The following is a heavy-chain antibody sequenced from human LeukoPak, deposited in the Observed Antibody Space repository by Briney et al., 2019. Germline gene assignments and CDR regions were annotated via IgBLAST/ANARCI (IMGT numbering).Heavy chain of an antibody. D-gene: IGHD3-3*01. J-gene: IGHJ5*02. CDR2: IRYDGGNK. CDR3: AKGALTIFLP. CDR1: GFTFSSYG. Sequence: GGSLRLSCAASGFTFSSYGMHWVRQAPGKGLEWVAFIRYDGGNKYYADSVKGRFTISRDNSKNTLYLQMNSLRAEDTAVYYCAKGALTIFLPWGQGTLVTVSS. V-gene: IGHV3-30*02.